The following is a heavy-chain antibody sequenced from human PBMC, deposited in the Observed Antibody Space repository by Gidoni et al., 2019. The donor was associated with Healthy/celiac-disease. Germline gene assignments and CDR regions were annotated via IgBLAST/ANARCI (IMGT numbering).Heavy chain of an antibody. D-gene: IGHD6-13*01. CDR2: ISSSSSYI. Sequence: EVQLVESGGGLVKPGGSLRLSCAASGFTFSSYSMNWVRQAPGKGLEWVSSISSSSSYIYYADSVKGRFTISRDNAKNSLYLQMNSLRAEDTAVYYCARGLEQQLPPSPPFDYWGQGTLVTVSS. CDR1: GFTFSSYS. V-gene: IGHV3-21*01. J-gene: IGHJ4*02. CDR3: ARGLEQQLPPSPPFDY.